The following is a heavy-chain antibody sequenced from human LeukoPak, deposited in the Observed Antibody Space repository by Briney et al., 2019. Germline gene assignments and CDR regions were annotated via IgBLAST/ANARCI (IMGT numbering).Heavy chain of an antibody. CDR3: ANLNYCDSSMED. D-gene: IGHD3-22*01. CDR1: VFTFSSYA. CDR2: FSGTGDST. Sequence: GSLRLSCAASVFTFSSYAMSWVPQAPGKGLEWVSAFSGTGDSTSYADSVKGRFTISRDNSKNTLYMQMNSLRAEDTAVYYCANLNYCDSSMEDWGQGTLVTVSS. J-gene: IGHJ4*02. V-gene: IGHV3-23*01.